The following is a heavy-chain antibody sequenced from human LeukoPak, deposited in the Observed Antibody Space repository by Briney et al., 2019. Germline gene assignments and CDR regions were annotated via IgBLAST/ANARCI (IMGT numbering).Heavy chain of an antibody. CDR3: ARGVYIAAAQYGY. V-gene: IGHV4-59*11. Sequence: SETLPLTCTVSGGSISSHYWSWIRQPPGKGLEWIGYIYYSGTTNYNPSLKSRVTISVDTSKNQFSLKLSSVTAADTAVYYCARGVYIAAAQYGYWGQGTLVTVSS. D-gene: IGHD6-13*01. CDR1: GGSISSHY. CDR2: IYYSGTT. J-gene: IGHJ4*02.